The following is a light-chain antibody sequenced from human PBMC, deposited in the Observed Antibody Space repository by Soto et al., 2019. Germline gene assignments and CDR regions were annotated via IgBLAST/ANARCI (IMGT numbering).Light chain of an antibody. CDR3: QQYYSYPWT. V-gene: IGKV1-39*01. J-gene: IGKJ1*01. Sequence: DIQMTQSPSSLSASVGDRITITCRASHSIDNYLSWYKLKPGKAPRLMIYAASNLQRGVPSRFTGSGSGAVFTLTISCLQSEDFATYYCQQYYSYPWTFGQGTKVDIK. CDR2: AAS. CDR1: HSIDNY.